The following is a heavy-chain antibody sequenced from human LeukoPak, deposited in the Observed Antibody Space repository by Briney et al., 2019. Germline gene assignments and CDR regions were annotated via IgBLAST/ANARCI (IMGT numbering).Heavy chain of an antibody. CDR1: GFTFSSCA. J-gene: IGHJ4*02. D-gene: IGHD6-13*01. CDR3: ARVGAAAGGTYFDY. Sequence: GGSLRLSCAASGFTFSSCAMSWVRQAPGRGLEWVSSISSSSSYIYYADSVKGRFTISRDNAKNSLYLQMNSLRAEDTAVYYCARVGAAAGGTYFDYWGQGTLVTVSS. V-gene: IGHV3-21*01. CDR2: ISSSSSYI.